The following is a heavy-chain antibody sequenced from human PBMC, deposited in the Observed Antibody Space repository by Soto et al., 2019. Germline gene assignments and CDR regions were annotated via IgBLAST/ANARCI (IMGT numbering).Heavy chain of an antibody. CDR2: ISWNSGSI. J-gene: IGHJ4*02. D-gene: IGHD3-22*01. CDR1: GFTFDDYA. V-gene: IGHV3-9*01. Sequence: PGGSLRLSCAASGFTFDDYAMHWVRQAPGKGLEWVSGISWNSGSIGYADSVKGRFTISRDNAKNSLYLQMNSLEVEDTAVYFCARDLYGSGCDYWGQGTVVTVSS. CDR3: ARDLYGSGCDY.